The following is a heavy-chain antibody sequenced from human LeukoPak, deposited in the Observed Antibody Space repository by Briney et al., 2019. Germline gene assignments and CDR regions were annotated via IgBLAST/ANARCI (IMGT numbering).Heavy chain of an antibody. Sequence: ASVKVSCKASVGTFSSYAISWVRQAPGQGLEWMGGIIPIFGTANYAQKFQGRVTITADKSTSTAYMELSSLRSEDTAVYYCARVPLEDCSGGSCYSGYYYYYFMDVWGKGTTVTVSS. J-gene: IGHJ6*03. V-gene: IGHV1-69*06. D-gene: IGHD2-15*01. CDR1: VGTFSSYA. CDR2: IIPIFGTA. CDR3: ARVPLEDCSGGSCYSGYYYYYFMDV.